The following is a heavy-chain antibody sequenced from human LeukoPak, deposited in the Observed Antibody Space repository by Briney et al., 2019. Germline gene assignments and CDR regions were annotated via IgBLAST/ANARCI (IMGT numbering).Heavy chain of an antibody. CDR1: GGTFSSYA. Sequence: ASVKVSCKASGGTFSSYAISWVRQAPGQGLEWMGGIIPIFGTANYAQKFQGRVTITADESTSTAYMELSRLRSDDTAVYYCARCLTMVRGVIIPHFDYWGQGTLVTVSS. D-gene: IGHD3-10*01. CDR2: IIPIFGTA. J-gene: IGHJ4*02. CDR3: ARCLTMVRGVIIPHFDY. V-gene: IGHV1-69*13.